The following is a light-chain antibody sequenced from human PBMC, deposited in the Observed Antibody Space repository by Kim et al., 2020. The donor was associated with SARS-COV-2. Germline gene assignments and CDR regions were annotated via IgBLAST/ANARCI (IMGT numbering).Light chain of an antibody. CDR2: GAS. V-gene: IGKV3-20*01. Sequence: SPGERATLSCRASQSVNSNHVVWYQQRPGQPPRLVMDGASSRVTGTPDRFSGSGSGTDFTLTISRLEPEDFAVYYCQHYGSPPIAFGQGTRLEIK. CDR3: QHYGSPPIA. CDR1: QSVNSNH. J-gene: IGKJ5*01.